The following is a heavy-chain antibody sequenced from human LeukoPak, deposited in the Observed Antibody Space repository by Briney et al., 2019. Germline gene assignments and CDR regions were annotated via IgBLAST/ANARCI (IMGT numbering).Heavy chain of an antibody. D-gene: IGHD4-17*01. CDR1: GFTFSSYG. CDR2: IRYDGSNK. CDR3: AKGGYGDHYYYYYYMGV. J-gene: IGHJ6*03. Sequence: GGSLRLSCAASGFTFSSYGMHWVRQAPGKGLEWVAFIRYDGSNKYYADSVKGRFTISRDNSKNTLYLQMNSLRAEDTAVYYCAKGGYGDHYYYYYYMGVWGKGTTVTVSS. V-gene: IGHV3-30*02.